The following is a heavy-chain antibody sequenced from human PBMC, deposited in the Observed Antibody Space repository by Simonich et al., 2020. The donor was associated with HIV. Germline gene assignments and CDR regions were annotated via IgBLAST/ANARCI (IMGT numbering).Heavy chain of an antibody. Sequence: QVQLQQWGAGLLKPSETLSLTCAVYGGSFSGYYWSWIRQPPGKGLEWIWEINQSGRTNYNTSLKSRVTISVDTSKNQFSLKLSSVTAADTAVYYCARGFYQRLYYFDYWGQGTLVTVSS. CDR1: GGSFSGYY. CDR3: ARGFYQRLYYFDY. D-gene: IGHD2-2*01. CDR2: INQSGRT. V-gene: IGHV4-34*01. J-gene: IGHJ4*02.